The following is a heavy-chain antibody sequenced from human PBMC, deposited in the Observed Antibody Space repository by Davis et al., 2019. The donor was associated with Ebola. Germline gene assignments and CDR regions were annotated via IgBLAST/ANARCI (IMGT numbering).Heavy chain of an antibody. CDR3: ARDLVAVAGISSWFDP. CDR1: GFTFSDYS. CDR2: ISGTSVYI. V-gene: IGHV3-21*04. D-gene: IGHD6-19*01. J-gene: IGHJ5*02. Sequence: GESLKISCAASGFTFSDYSMNWVRQAPGKGLEWVSSISGTSVYIYYADSVKGRFTISRDNAKNSLYLQMNSLRSEDTAVYYCARDLVAVAGISSWFDPWGQGTLVTVSS.